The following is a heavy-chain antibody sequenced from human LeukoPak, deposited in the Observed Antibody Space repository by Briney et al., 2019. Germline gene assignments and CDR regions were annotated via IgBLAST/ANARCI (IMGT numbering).Heavy chain of an antibody. V-gene: IGHV3-23*01. CDR1: GFTFSSYV. CDR2: ISGSDGGT. J-gene: IGHJ3*02. CDR3: AKGRLALDAFDI. D-gene: IGHD5-12*01. Sequence: GGSLRLSCAASGFTFSSYVMNWVRQAPGKGLEWVSAISGSDGGTYYADSVKGRFTISRDNSKNTLYLQMNSLRAEDTAVYYCAKGRLALDAFDIWGQGTMVTVSS.